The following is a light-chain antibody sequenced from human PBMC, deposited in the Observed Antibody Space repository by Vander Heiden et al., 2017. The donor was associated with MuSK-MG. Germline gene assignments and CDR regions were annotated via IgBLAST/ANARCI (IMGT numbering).Light chain of an antibody. V-gene: IGKV4-1*01. CDR3: QQYYSTPPYT. CDR1: QSVLYSSNNKNH. Sequence: DIVMTQSPDSLAVSLGERATINCKSSQSVLYSSNNKNHLAWYQQKPGQPPKLLIYWASTREYGVPDRFSGSGSGTDFTLTISSLQAEDVAVYYCQQYYSTPPYTFGQGTKLEIK. J-gene: IGKJ2*01. CDR2: WAS.